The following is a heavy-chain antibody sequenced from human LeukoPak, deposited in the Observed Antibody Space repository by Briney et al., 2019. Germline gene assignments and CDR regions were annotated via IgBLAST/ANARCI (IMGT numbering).Heavy chain of an antibody. CDR2: IKQDGSDK. Sequence: GGSLRLSCAASGFTFSSNWMSWVRQAPGKGLEWVANIKQDGSDKYYVDSVKGRFTISRDNAKNSLYLQMNSLRAEDTAVYYCARGGGATGYWGQGTLVTVSS. J-gene: IGHJ4*02. CDR3: ARGGGATGY. V-gene: IGHV3-7*04. CDR1: GFTFSSNW. D-gene: IGHD1-26*01.